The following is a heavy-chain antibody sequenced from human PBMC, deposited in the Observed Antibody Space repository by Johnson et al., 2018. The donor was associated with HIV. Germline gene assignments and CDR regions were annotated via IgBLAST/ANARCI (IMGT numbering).Heavy chain of an antibody. CDR3: ARGITMIAVVKGDAFDI. V-gene: IGHV3-30*02. D-gene: IGHD3-22*01. J-gene: IGHJ3*02. CDR1: GFTFNTYG. Sequence: QVQLVESGGGVVQPGGSLRLSCTASGFTFNTYGMHWVRQDPGKGLEWVAFIRYDGSNKYYVDSVKGRFTISRDNSKNTLYLQMKSLRAEDTAVYYCARGITMIAVVKGDAFDIWGQGTMVTVSS. CDR2: IRYDGSNK.